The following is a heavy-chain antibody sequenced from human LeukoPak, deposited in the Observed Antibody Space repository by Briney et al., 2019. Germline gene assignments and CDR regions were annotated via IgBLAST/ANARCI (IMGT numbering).Heavy chain of an antibody. D-gene: IGHD3-3*01. V-gene: IGHV3-7*01. CDR2: IKQDGSEK. CDR1: GFTFSSYW. CDR3: ARDFFGVVTIDPFDI. J-gene: IGHJ3*02. Sequence: GGSLRLSCEASGFTFSSYWTSWVRQAPGKGLEWVANIKQDGSEKYYADSVKGRFTISRDNAKNSLYLQMNSLRAEDTAVYYCARDFFGVVTIDPFDIWGQGTMVTVSS.